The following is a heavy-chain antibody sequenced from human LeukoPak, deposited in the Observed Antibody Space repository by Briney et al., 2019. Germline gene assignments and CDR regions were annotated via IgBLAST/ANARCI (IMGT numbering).Heavy chain of an antibody. Sequence: ASVKVSCKASGYTFTGYYMHWVRQAPGQGLEWMGWINPNSGGTNYAQKFQGRVTMTRDTSISTAYMELSRLRSDDTAVYYCARELRFLEWFELVDYWGQGTLVTVSS. V-gene: IGHV1-2*02. CDR2: INPNSGGT. J-gene: IGHJ4*02. D-gene: IGHD3-3*01. CDR1: GYTFTGYY. CDR3: ARELRFLEWFELVDY.